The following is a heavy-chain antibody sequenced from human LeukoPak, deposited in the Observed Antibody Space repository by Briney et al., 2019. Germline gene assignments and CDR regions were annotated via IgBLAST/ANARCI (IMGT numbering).Heavy chain of an antibody. D-gene: IGHD6-13*01. J-gene: IGHJ4*02. CDR1: GFTFGDYG. CDR2: ISWNSGSI. V-gene: IGHV3-9*01. Sequence: GRSLRLSCAASGFTFGDYGMHWVRQAPGKGLEWVSGISWNSGSIGYADSVKGRFTISRDNAKNSLYLQMNSLRAEDTALYYCAKNVGSSSWYGLYFDYWGQGTLVTVSS. CDR3: AKNVGSSSWYGLYFDY.